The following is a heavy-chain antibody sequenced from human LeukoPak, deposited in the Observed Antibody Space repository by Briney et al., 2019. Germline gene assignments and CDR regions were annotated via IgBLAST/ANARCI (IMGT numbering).Heavy chain of an antibody. CDR2: IKPDGSEK. CDR3: ARAVGWGHFDY. V-gene: IGHV3-7*03. J-gene: IGHJ4*02. D-gene: IGHD1-26*01. Sequence: GGSLRLSCAVSGFTFSNYWMSWVRQAPEKGLEWVASIKPDGSEKKYVASVKGRFTISRDNAKNSVYLQMSSLRAEDMGVYYCARAVGWGHFDYWGQGTLVTVSA. CDR1: GFTFSNYW.